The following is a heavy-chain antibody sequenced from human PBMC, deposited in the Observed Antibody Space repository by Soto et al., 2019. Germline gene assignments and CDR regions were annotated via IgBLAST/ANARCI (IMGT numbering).Heavy chain of an antibody. CDR3: ARDYSSWYDDAFDI. CDR2: ISSSSSYI. D-gene: IGHD6-13*01. V-gene: IGHV3-21*01. CDR1: GFTFSSYS. J-gene: IGHJ3*02. Sequence: GGSLRLSCAASGFTFSSYSMNWVRQAPGKGLEWVSSISSSSSYIYYADSVKGRFTISRDNAKNSLYLQMNSLRVEDTAVYYCARDYSSWYDDAFDIWGQGTMVTVSS.